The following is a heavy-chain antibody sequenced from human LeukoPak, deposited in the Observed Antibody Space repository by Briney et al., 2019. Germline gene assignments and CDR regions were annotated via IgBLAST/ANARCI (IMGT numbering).Heavy chain of an antibody. Sequence: ASVKVSCKASGYTFTGYYMHWVRQAPGQGREWMGWIDPNSGGTNYAQKFQGRVTMTRDTSISTAYMELSRLRSDDTAVYYCARIRRGRTTSYFDYWGQGTLVTVSS. CDR2: IDPNSGGT. J-gene: IGHJ4*02. CDR1: GYTFTGYY. CDR3: ARIRRGRTTSYFDY. D-gene: IGHD1-1*01. V-gene: IGHV1-2*02.